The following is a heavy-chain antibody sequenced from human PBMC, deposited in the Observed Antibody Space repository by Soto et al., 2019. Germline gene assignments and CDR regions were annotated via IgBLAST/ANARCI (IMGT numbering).Heavy chain of an antibody. V-gene: IGHV1-69*13. CDR2: IIPIFGTA. Sequence: ASVKVSCKASGGTFSSYAISWVRQAPGQGLEWMGGIIPIFGTANYAQKFQGRVTITADESTSTAYMELSSLRSEDTAVYYCARGQAIFGVVIRYNWFDPWGQGTLVTVSS. CDR3: ARGQAIFGVVIRYNWFDP. D-gene: IGHD3-3*01. J-gene: IGHJ5*02. CDR1: GGTFSSYA.